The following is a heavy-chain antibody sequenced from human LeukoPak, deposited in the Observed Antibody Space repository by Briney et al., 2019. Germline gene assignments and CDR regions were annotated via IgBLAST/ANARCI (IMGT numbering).Heavy chain of an antibody. Sequence: AASVKVSCKASGGTFSSYAISWVRQAPGQGLEWMGGIIPIFGTANYAQKFQGRVTITADKSTSTAYMELSSLRSEDTAVYYCARDKRIQYYYYYMDVWGKGTTVTVSS. CDR1: GGTFSSYA. D-gene: IGHD5-18*01. V-gene: IGHV1-69*06. CDR2: IIPIFGTA. J-gene: IGHJ6*03. CDR3: ARDKRIQYYYYYMDV.